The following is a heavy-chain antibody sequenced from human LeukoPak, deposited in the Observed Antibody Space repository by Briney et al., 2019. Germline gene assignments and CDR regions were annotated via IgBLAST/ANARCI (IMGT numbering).Heavy chain of an antibody. CDR1: GLTFSSYW. D-gene: IGHD3-3*01. CDR2: INSDGSSI. V-gene: IGHV3-74*01. Sequence: GGSLRLSCAASGLTFSSYWMHWVRQGPGKGLVWVSRINSDGSSIRYAASVKGRFTISRGNAKNTLYLQMNSLRAEDTAVYYCAGEPGSSAGVVPAYWGQGTLVTVSS. J-gene: IGHJ4*02. CDR3: AGEPGSSAGVVPAY.